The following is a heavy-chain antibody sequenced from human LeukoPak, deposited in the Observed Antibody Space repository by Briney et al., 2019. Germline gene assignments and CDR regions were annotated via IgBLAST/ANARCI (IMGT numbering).Heavy chain of an antibody. CDR2: IYYSRST. D-gene: IGHD3-22*01. CDR3: ARGLPYDSSGYYFDGFDH. J-gene: IGHJ4*02. Sequence: SETLSLTCTVSGGSISSGGYYWSWIRQHPGKGLEWIGYIYYSRSTYYNPSLKSRVTISVDTSKNQFSLKLNSVTAADTAVYYCARGLPYDSSGYYFDGFDHWGQGTLVTVSS. V-gene: IGHV4-31*03. CDR1: GGSISSGGYY.